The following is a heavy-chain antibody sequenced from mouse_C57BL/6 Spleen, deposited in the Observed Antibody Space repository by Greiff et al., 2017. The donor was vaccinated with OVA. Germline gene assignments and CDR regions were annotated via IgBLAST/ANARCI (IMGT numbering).Heavy chain of an antibody. CDR1: GYTFTSYW. V-gene: IGHV1-61*01. CDR3: ARDYYGSSFFDY. J-gene: IGHJ2*01. Sequence: VQLQQPGAELVRPGSSVKLSCKASGYTFTSYWMDWVKQRPGQGLEWIGNIYPSDSETHYNQKFKDKATLTVDKSSSTAYMQLSSLTSEDSPVYYCARDYYGSSFFDYWGQGTTLTVSS. D-gene: IGHD1-1*01. CDR2: IYPSDSET.